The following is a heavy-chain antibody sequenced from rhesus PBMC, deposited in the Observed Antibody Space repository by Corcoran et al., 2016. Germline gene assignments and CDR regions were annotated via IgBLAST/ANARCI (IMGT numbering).Heavy chain of an antibody. CDR3: ARRGDIFFDY. J-gene: IGHJ4*01. V-gene: IGHV4-169*01. Sequence: QLQLQESGPGLVKRSETLSVTCAVSGGCISSSYWSWIRQPPGKGLEWIWYVYGCGGGTNYNPFHKNRVTISIATSKNQFSLKLSSVTAADTAVYYCARRGDIFFDYWGQGVLVTVSS. CDR2: VYGCGGGT. CDR1: GGCISSSY. D-gene: IGHD5-42*01.